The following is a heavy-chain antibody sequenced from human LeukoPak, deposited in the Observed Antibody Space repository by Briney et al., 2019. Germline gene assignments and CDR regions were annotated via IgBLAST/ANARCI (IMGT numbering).Heavy chain of an antibody. CDR3: AKGYCSSTSCLDFDY. CDR2: ISWNSGSI. V-gene: IGHV3-9*03. D-gene: IGHD2-2*01. CDR1: GFTFDDYA. Sequence: GGSLRLSCAASGFTFDDYAMHWVRQAPGKGLEWVSGISWNSGSIGYADSVKGRFTISRDNAKNSLYLQMNSLRAEDMALYYCAKGYCSSTSCLDFDYWGQGTLVTVSS. J-gene: IGHJ4*02.